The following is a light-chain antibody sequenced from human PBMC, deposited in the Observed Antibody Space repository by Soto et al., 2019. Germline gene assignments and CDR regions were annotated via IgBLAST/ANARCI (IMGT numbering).Light chain of an antibody. CDR2: DVT. V-gene: IGLV2-14*03. CDR1: SSDVGGYNY. J-gene: IGLJ1*01. Sequence: QSVLTRPVSVSGSPGQSITISCTGTSSDVGGYNYVSWYQHHPGKASKLIIYDVTNRPSGVSNPFSGSKSGNTASLTISGLQPEDQADYYCSSYTTSNTRQIVLGTGTKVTVL. CDR3: SSYTTSNTRQIV.